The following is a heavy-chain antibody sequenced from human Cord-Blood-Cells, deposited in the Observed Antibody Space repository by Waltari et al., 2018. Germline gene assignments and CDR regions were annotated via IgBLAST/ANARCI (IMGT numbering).Heavy chain of an antibody. V-gene: IGHV4-38-2*01. D-gene: IGHD6-13*01. CDR1: GYSISSGYY. Sequence: QVQLQESGPGLVKPSETLSLTCAVSGYSISSGYYWGWIRQPPGKGLEWIGSIYHSGSTYYNPSLKSQVTISVDTSKNQFSLKLSSVTAADTAVYYCAIRPEAAAGDYWGQGTLVTVSS. CDR2: IYHSGST. CDR3: AIRPEAAAGDY. J-gene: IGHJ4*02.